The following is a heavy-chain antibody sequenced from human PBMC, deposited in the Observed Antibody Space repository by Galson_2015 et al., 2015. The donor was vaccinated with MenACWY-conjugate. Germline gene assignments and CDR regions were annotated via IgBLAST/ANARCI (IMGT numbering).Heavy chain of an antibody. V-gene: IGHV3-7*01. J-gene: IGHJ5*02. CDR3: TRGNDGYSRFDP. CDR2: INDEGGSEK. D-gene: IGHD5-24*01. CDR1: GFTFSSYW. Sequence: SLRLSCAASGFTFSSYWMSWVRQAPGKGLEWVANINDEGGSEKYYVDSVKGRFTLSRDNAKNTLYLQMNSLRGDDTAVYYCTRGNDGYSRFDPLGQGTLVTVSS.